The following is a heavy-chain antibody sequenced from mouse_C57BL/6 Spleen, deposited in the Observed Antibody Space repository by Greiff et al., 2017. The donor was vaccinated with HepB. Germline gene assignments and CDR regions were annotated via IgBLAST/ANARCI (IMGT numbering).Heavy chain of an antibody. D-gene: IGHD2-3*01. CDR3: ARRAYDPLIDY. V-gene: IGHV1-80*01. Sequence: QVQLQQSGAELVKPGASVKISCKASGYAFSSYWMNWVKQRPGKGLEWIGQIYPGDGDTNYNGKFKGKATLTADKSSSTAYMQLSSLTSEDSAVYFCARRAYDPLIDYWGQGTTLTVSS. CDR2: IYPGDGDT. J-gene: IGHJ2*01. CDR1: GYAFSSYW.